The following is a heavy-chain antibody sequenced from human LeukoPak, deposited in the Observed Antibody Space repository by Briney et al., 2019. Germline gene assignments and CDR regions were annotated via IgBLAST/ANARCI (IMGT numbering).Heavy chain of an antibody. D-gene: IGHD5-18*01. Sequence: SETLSLTCAVYGGSFSGYYWSWIRQPPGKGLEWIGEINHSGSTNYNPSLKSRVTISVDTSKNQFSLKLSSVTAADTAVYYCARMRIQLWYPHYYYGMDVWGQGTTVTVSS. CDR2: INHSGST. V-gene: IGHV4-34*01. J-gene: IGHJ6*02. CDR1: GGSFSGYY. CDR3: ARMRIQLWYPHYYYGMDV.